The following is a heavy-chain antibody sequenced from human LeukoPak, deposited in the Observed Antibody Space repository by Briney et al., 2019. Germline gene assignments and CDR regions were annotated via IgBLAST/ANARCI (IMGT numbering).Heavy chain of an antibody. D-gene: IGHD3-10*01. CDR3: AKDRDPGMLRPFDY. CDR2: ISDGGGST. CDR1: GFTFSSYA. Sequence: GGSLRLSCAASGFTFSSYAMSWVRQAPGKGLEWVSGISDGGGSTYYADSVKGRFTISRDNSKNTLYLQMNSLRAEDTAVYYCAKDRDPGMLRPFDYWGRGILVTVSS. J-gene: IGHJ4*02. V-gene: IGHV3-23*01.